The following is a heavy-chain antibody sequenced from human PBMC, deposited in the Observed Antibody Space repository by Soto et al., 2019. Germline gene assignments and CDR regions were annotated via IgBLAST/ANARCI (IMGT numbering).Heavy chain of an antibody. V-gene: IGHV3-74*01. D-gene: IGHD2-15*01. CDR1: GFTFSSYW. CDR2: INSDGSST. Sequence: EVQLVESGGGLVQPGGSLRLSCAASGFTFSSYWRHWVRQAPGKGLVLVSRINSDGSSTSYADSVKGRFTISRDNAKNTLYLQMNSLRAEDTAVYYCVRTSLVVAAATREDYWGQGTLVTVSS. J-gene: IGHJ4*02. CDR3: VRTSLVVAAATREDY.